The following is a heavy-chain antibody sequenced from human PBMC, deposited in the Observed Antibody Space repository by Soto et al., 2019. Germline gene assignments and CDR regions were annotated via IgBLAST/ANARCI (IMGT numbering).Heavy chain of an antibody. D-gene: IGHD2-15*01. Sequence: SVKVSCKASGGTFSSYAISWVRQAPGQGLEWMGGIIPIFGTANYAQKFQGRVTITADESTSTAYMELSSLRSEDTAVYYCARDPAHCSGGSCYYYYGMDVWGQGTTVTVS. J-gene: IGHJ6*02. CDR3: ARDPAHCSGGSCYYYYGMDV. V-gene: IGHV1-69*13. CDR1: GGTFSSYA. CDR2: IIPIFGTA.